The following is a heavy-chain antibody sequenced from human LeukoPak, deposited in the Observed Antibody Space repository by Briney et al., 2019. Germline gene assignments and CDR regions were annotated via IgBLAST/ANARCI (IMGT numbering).Heavy chain of an antibody. CDR1: GGSISSSSDY. Sequence: SETLSLTCTVSGGSISSSSDYWGWIRQPPGKGLEWIGSIYYSGTTYYNPSLKSRVTTSVDTSKNQFSLKLSSVTAADTAVYYCARGPESSTSDYYFDYWGQGTLVTVSS. CDR2: IYYSGTT. J-gene: IGHJ4*02. D-gene: IGHD2-2*01. CDR3: ARGPESSTSDYYFDY. V-gene: IGHV4-39*07.